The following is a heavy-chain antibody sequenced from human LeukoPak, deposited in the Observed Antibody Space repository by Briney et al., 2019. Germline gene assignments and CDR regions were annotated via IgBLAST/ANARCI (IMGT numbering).Heavy chain of an antibody. Sequence: GRSLRLSCAASGFTFDDYAMHWVRQAPGKGLEGVSGISWNSGSIGYADSVKGRFTISRDNAKNSLYLQMNSLRAEDTALYYCAKANLFYDSSGYCDCWGQGTLVTVSS. V-gene: IGHV3-9*01. CDR3: AKANLFYDSSGYCDC. D-gene: IGHD3-22*01. CDR2: ISWNSGSI. J-gene: IGHJ4*02. CDR1: GFTFDDYA.